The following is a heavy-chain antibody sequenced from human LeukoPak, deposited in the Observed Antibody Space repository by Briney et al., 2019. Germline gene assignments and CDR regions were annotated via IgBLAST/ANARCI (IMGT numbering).Heavy chain of an antibody. V-gene: IGHV4-34*09. J-gene: IGHJ5*02. Sequence: SETLSRTCAVYGGSFSGYYWSWIRQPPGKGLEWIGEINHSGSTNYNPSLKSRVTISVDTSKNQFSLKLSSVTAADTAVYYCARSPITIFGVVIGASNWFDPWGQGTLVTVSS. CDR1: GGSFSGYY. CDR2: INHSGST. D-gene: IGHD3-3*01. CDR3: ARSPITIFGVVIGASNWFDP.